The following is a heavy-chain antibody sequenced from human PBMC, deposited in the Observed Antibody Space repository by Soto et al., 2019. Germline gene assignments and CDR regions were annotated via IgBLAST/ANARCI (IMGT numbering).Heavy chain of an antibody. CDR3: ARRLSTGWSFDF. CDR1: GSSFTSYW. Sequence: PGESLKISCKGSGSSFTSYWIAWVRQMPGKGLESMGIIYPGDSDTRYSPSLQGQVAFSADKSISTAYLQWSALKASDTAIYYCARRLSTGWSFDFWGQGSLVTVSS. V-gene: IGHV5-51*01. D-gene: IGHD6-19*01. J-gene: IGHJ4*02. CDR2: IYPGDSDT.